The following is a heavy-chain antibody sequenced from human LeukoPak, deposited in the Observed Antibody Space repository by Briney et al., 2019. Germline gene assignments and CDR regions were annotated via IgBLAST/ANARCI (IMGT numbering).Heavy chain of an antibody. V-gene: IGHV3-13*01. CDR2: VGTAGDT. J-gene: IGHJ4*02. CDR1: GFTVSSNY. Sequence: QPGGSLRLSCAASGFTVSSNYMSWVRQAPGKGLEWVSAVGTAGDTYYLGSVKGRFTISRDDAKNSFYLQMNSLRGGDTAVYYCARDSSGYQWGQGTLVTVSS. D-gene: IGHD3-22*01. CDR3: ARDSSGYQ.